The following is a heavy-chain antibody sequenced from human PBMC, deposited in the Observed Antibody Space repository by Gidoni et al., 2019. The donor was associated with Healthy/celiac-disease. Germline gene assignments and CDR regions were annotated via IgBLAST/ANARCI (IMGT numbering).Heavy chain of an antibody. Sequence: QVQLVESGGGVVQPGRSLRLSCAASGFTFSSYGMHWVRQAPGKGLEWVAVISYDGSNKYYADSVKGRFTISRDNSKNTLYLQMNSLRAEDTAVYYCARTPQPTRPDHDYGDYVEYYYYYYGMDVWGQGTTVTVSS. V-gene: IGHV3-30*03. D-gene: IGHD4-17*01. J-gene: IGHJ6*02. CDR1: GFTFSSYG. CDR2: ISYDGSNK. CDR3: ARTPQPTRPDHDYGDYVEYYYYYYGMDV.